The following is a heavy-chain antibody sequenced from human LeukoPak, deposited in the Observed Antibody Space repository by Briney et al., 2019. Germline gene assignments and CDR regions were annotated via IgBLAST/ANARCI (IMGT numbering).Heavy chain of an antibody. Sequence: ASVKVCCKASGYTFTSYDINWERQGTGQGLEWMGWMNTNSGNTGYAQKFQGRCIMTKNTSITTAYMDLSSLKSEDTAVYYCARALSWTTVSYYYMDVWGKGTTVTVSS. J-gene: IGHJ6*03. CDR2: MNTNSGNT. CDR3: ARALSWTTVSYYYMDV. D-gene: IGHD4-17*01. V-gene: IGHV1-8*01. CDR1: GYTFTSYD.